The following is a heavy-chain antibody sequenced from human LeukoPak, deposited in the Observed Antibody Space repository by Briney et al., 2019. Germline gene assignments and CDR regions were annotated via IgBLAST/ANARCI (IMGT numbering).Heavy chain of an antibody. V-gene: IGHV4-59*01. CDR2: IYSSGST. CDR1: GGSISGYY. CDR3: ARNYDSSGYTAFGY. J-gene: IGHJ4*02. D-gene: IGHD3-22*01. Sequence: PSETLSLSCTVSGGSISGYYWSWIRQPPGKGLEWIGHIYSSGSTKYNPSLKSRVTISVDTSKNQFSLKLSSVTAADTAVYYCARNYDSSGYTAFGYWGRGTPLTVSS.